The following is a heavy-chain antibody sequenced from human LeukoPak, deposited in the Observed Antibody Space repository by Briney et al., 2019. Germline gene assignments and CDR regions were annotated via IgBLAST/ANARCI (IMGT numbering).Heavy chain of an antibody. CDR2: TYYRSTWYN. CDR1: GDSVSSNSVT. D-gene: IGHD2-2*01. V-gene: IGHV6-1*01. CDR3: ARRLTQYDCFDP. Sequence: SQTLSLTCAISGDSVSSNSVTWNWIGQSPSRGLEWLGRTYYRSTWYNDYAVSVRGRITVDPDTSKNQFSLHLNSVTPEDTAVYYCARRLTQYDCFDPWGQGILVTVSS. J-gene: IGHJ5*02.